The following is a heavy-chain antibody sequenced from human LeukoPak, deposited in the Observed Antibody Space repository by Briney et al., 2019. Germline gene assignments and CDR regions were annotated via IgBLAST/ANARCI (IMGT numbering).Heavy chain of an antibody. D-gene: IGHD3-10*01. V-gene: IGHV4-39*01. CDR2: IYYSGST. Sequence: PSETLSLTCTVSGGSISSSSYYWGWIRQPPGQGLGWIGSIYYSGSTYYNPSLKSRVTISVDTSENQFSLKLSSVTAADTAVYYCARYVVYGSGKYYFDYWGQGTLVTVSS. CDR1: GGSISSSSYY. J-gene: IGHJ4*02. CDR3: ARYVVYGSGKYYFDY.